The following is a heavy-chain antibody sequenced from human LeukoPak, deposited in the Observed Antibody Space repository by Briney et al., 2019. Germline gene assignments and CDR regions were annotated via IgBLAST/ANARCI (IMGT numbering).Heavy chain of an antibody. CDR2: IYYSGST. Sequence: PSETLSLTCTVSGGSISTSNYYWGWIRQPPGKGLEWIGSIYYSGSTYYNPSLKSRVTISVDTSKNQFSLKLSSVTAADTAVYYCARGHHRMVRGAALNYWGQGTLVTVSS. CDR1: GGSISTSNYY. D-gene: IGHD3-10*01. CDR3: ARGHHRMVRGAALNY. J-gene: IGHJ4*02. V-gene: IGHV4-39*07.